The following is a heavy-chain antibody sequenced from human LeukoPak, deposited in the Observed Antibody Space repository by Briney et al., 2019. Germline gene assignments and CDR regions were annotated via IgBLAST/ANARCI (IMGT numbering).Heavy chain of an antibody. Sequence: GESLKISCKGSGYSFTSYWIGWVRQMPGKGLEWMGIIYPGDSDTRYSPSFQGRVTISADKSISTAYLQWSSLKASDTAMYYCAKSLVATISSFDYWGQGTLVTVSS. CDR3: AKSLVATISSFDY. CDR2: IYPGDSDT. CDR1: GYSFTSYW. D-gene: IGHD5-12*01. J-gene: IGHJ4*02. V-gene: IGHV5-51*01.